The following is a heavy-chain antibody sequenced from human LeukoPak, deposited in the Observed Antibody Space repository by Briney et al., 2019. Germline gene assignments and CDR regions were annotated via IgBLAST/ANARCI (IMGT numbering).Heavy chain of an antibody. CDR3: AKDRGIVVTGTDFDY. V-gene: IGHV3-23*01. CDR2: ISGSSGRT. CDR1: GFTFSTYA. D-gene: IGHD6-19*01. Sequence: GGSLRLSCAASGFTFSTYAMSWVRQAPGKGLEWVAAISGSSGRTYYADSVKGRFTISRDNSKNTLYVQMNSLRAEDTAVYYCAKDRGIVVTGTDFDYWGQGTLVTVSS. J-gene: IGHJ4*02.